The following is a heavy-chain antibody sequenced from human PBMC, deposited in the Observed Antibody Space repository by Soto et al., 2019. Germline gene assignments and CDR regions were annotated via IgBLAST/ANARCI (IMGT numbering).Heavy chain of an antibody. CDR2: INAGNGNT. CDR1: GYTFTSYA. D-gene: IGHD3-3*01. J-gene: IGHJ5*02. CDR3: ARDRGIFGVARTGWFDP. V-gene: IGHV1-3*01. Sequence: ASVKVSCKASGYTFTSYAMHWVRQAPGQRLEWMGWINAGNGNTKYSQKFQGRVTITRDTSASTAYMELSSLRSEDTAVYYCARDRGIFGVARTGWFDPWGQGTLVTVSS.